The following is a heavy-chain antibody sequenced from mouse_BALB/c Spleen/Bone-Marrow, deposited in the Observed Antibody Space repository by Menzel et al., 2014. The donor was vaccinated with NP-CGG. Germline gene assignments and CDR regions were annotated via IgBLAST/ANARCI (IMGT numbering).Heavy chain of an antibody. CDR3: ARDISGYVRAMDY. CDR1: GHTFTDYA. D-gene: IGHD3-2*01. J-gene: IGHJ4*01. V-gene: IGHV1-67*01. CDR2: ISTYSGNT. Sequence: VKLMESGPELVSPGVSVKISCKASGHTFTDYAIHWVKQSHSKRLEWIGIISTYSGNTNYNQKFKGKATMTVDKSSSTAYMELARLTSEDSAIYYCARDISGYVRAMDYWGQGTSVTVSS.